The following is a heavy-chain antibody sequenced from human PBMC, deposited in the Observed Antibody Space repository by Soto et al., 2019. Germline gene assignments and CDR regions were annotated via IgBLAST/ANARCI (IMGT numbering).Heavy chain of an antibody. Sequence: ESLSLSCPVSGASVGSYYGSWIRQPPGKGLEWIGYVFYTGRANYNASLKSRVSISLDTSNYQFSLKLSSVTAADTAVYYCARDGDGRMTTNPYYYNGMDVWGPGTKVTVYS. J-gene: IGHJ6*02. CDR2: VFYTGRA. V-gene: IGHV4-59*02. D-gene: IGHD4-4*01. CDR1: GASVGSYY. CDR3: ARDGDGRMTTNPYYYNGMDV.